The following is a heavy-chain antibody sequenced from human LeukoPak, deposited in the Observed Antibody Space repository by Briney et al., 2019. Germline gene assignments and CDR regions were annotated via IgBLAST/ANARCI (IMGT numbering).Heavy chain of an antibody. CDR3: AKSGAIVPAARMSGMDV. V-gene: IGHV3-23*01. Sequence: GGSLRLSCAASGFTFSSYAMSWVRQAPGKGLEWVSATSGSGGSTYYADSVKGRFTISRDNSKNTLYLQMNSLRAEDTAVYYCAKSGAIVPAARMSGMDVWGQGTTVTVSS. D-gene: IGHD2-2*01. CDR2: TSGSGGST. CDR1: GFTFSSYA. J-gene: IGHJ6*02.